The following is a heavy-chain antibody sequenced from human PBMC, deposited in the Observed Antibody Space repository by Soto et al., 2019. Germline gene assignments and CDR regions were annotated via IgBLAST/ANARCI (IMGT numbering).Heavy chain of an antibody. J-gene: IGHJ5*02. CDR1: GYTFTSYG. V-gene: IGHV1-18*01. CDR2: ISAYNGNT. Sequence: ASVKVSCKASGYTFTSYGISWVRQAPGQRLEWMGWISAYNGNTNYAQKLQGRVTMTTDTSTSTAFMELRSLRSDDTAVYYCARDTYYYGSGSSRALNWFDPWGQGTLVTVSS. D-gene: IGHD3-10*01. CDR3: ARDTYYYGSGSSRALNWFDP.